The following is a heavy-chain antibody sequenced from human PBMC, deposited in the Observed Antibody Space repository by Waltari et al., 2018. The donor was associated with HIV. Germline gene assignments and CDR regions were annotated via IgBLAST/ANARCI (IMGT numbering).Heavy chain of an antibody. Sequence: VQLVQSGAQVKEPGDSVKVSCRSSGYTFNSFYLHWFRQAPGQGLLWVGFSNPFSGGTNYAQKFRGRVTLTRDTSIDTSFMELTGLGSDDTAVYYCAKTYYGPTSYYNVGAFDVWGQGTMVSVSS. CDR3: AKTYYGPTSYYNVGAFDV. D-gene: IGHD3-10*01. V-gene: IGHV1-2*02. CDR2: SNPFSGGT. CDR1: GYTFNSFY. J-gene: IGHJ3*01.